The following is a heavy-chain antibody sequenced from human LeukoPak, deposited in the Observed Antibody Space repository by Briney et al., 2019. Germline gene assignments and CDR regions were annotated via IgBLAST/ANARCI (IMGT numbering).Heavy chain of an antibody. J-gene: IGHJ5*02. CDR1: GFTFSSYA. Sequence: GGSLRLSCTASGFTFSSYAMSWVRQAPGKGLEWVSVISGSGGSTDYADSVKGRFTISRDNSKNTLYLQMNSLRAEDTAVYYCASQRCSSTSCFNDWFDPWGQGTLVTVSS. CDR2: ISGSGGST. CDR3: ASQRCSSTSCFNDWFDP. V-gene: IGHV3-23*01. D-gene: IGHD2-2*01.